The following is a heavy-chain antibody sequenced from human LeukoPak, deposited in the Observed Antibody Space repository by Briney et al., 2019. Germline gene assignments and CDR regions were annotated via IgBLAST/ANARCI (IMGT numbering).Heavy chain of an antibody. V-gene: IGHV3-30*03. Sequence: PGGSLRLSCAASGFTFSSYGMHWVRQAPGKGLEWVAVISYDGSNKYYADSVKGRFTISRDNSKNTLYLQMNSLRAEDTAVYYCARECGGDCYSKAFDIWGQGTMVTVSS. CDR2: ISYDGSNK. J-gene: IGHJ3*02. CDR1: GFTFSSYG. CDR3: ARECGGDCYSKAFDI. D-gene: IGHD2-21*02.